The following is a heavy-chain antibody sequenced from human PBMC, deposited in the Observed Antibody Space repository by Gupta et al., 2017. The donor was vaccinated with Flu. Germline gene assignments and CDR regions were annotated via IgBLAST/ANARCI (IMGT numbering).Heavy chain of an antibody. Sequence: QVQLLESGPGLVKPSQTLSLTCSVSGGSISSGTYFWSWIRQPAGKGLEWVGRIYTSGSTNYNASLKKRVNIFLDRFKNHCSLSQNSVSAADTAVYYGVRGGGIALAGRSVDSYYYYGMDVWGRGTTVTVSS. CDR3: VRGGGIALAGRSVDSYYYYGMDV. J-gene: IGHJ6*02. CDR2: IYTSGST. CDR1: GGSISSGTYF. D-gene: IGHD6-19*01. V-gene: IGHV4-61*02.